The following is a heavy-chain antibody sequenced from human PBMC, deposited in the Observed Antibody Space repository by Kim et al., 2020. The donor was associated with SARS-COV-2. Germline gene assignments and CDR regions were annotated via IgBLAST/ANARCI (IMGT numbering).Heavy chain of an antibody. J-gene: IGHJ4*02. CDR3: AKRPQYYDSTGYYVDY. D-gene: IGHD3-22*01. Sequence: ESVKGQFTNSRDNAKNTLVLQMNSLRVEDTAIYYCAKRPQYYDSTGYYVDYWGQGTLVTVSS. V-gene: IGHV3-23*03.